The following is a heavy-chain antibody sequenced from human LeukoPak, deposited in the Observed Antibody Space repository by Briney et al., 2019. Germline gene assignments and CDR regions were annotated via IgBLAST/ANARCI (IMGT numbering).Heavy chain of an antibody. CDR2: IKSDGSST. V-gene: IGHV3-74*01. J-gene: IGHJ3*02. Sequence: GGSLRLSCAASGFTFSSYWMHWVRQAPGKGLVWVSRIKSDGSSTSYADSVKGRFTISRDNAKNTLYLQMNSLRAEDTAVYYCARKCYGDYDDAFDIWGQGTMVTVSS. CDR1: GFTFSSYW. D-gene: IGHD4-17*01. CDR3: ARKCYGDYDDAFDI.